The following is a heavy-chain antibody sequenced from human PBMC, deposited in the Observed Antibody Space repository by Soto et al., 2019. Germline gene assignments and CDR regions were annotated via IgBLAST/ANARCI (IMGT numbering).Heavy chain of an antibody. Sequence: QVQLVESGGGVVKPGRSLRLSCAASGFTFSSYGMHWVRQAPGKGLEWVAVISYDGSNKYYADSVKGRFTISRDNSKNTLYLQMNSLRAEDTAVYYCAKDGAYCLDVWGQGTTVTVSS. V-gene: IGHV3-30*18. CDR3: AKDGAYCLDV. D-gene: IGHD2-21*01. J-gene: IGHJ6*02. CDR1: GFTFSSYG. CDR2: ISYDGSNK.